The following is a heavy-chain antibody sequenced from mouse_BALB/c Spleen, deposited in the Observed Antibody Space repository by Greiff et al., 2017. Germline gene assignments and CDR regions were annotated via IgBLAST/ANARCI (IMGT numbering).Heavy chain of an antibody. CDR2: IYPGSGST. CDR3: ASDYGSSYWYFDV. J-gene: IGHJ1*01. V-gene: IGHV1S22*01. Sequence: LQQPGSELVRPGASVKLSCKASGYTFTSYWMHWVKQRPGQGLEWIGNIYPGSGSTNYDEKFKSKATLTVDTSSSTAYMQLSSLTSEDSAVYYCASDYGSSYWYFDVWGAGTTVTVSS. D-gene: IGHD1-1*01. CDR1: GYTFTSYW.